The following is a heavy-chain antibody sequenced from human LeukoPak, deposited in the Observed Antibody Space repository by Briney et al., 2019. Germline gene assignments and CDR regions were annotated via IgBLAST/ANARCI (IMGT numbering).Heavy chain of an antibody. CDR2: IIPILGTA. CDR1: GGTFSSNA. J-gene: IGHJ4*02. D-gene: IGHD2-15*01. V-gene: IGHV1-69*04. CDR3: ARGKGFVGHFDY. Sequence: SVKVSCKASGGTFSSNAISWVRQAPGQGPEWMGRIIPILGTAEYAEKFQGRVTITADKSTTTAYMELSSLKYEDTALYYCARGKGFVGHFDYWGQGTLVTVSS.